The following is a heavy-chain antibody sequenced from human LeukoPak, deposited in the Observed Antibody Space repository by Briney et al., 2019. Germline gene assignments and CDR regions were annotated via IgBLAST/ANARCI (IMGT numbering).Heavy chain of an antibody. Sequence: GGGLRLSCAASGVTFSSDWMSWVRQAPGKGLGWVANIKQDGSEKYYVDSVNGRFTIFRDNAKNSLYLQMHSLRAEDTDVYYCARSPNCSGGSCYIFGYFDYWGQGTLVTVSS. J-gene: IGHJ4*02. CDR1: GVTFSSDW. CDR3: ARSPNCSGGSCYIFGYFDY. CDR2: IKQDGSEK. V-gene: IGHV3-7*03. D-gene: IGHD2-15*01.